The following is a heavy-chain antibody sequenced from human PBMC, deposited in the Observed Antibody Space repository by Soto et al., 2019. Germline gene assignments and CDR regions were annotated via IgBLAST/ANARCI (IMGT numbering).Heavy chain of an antibody. CDR3: AKGDLFDY. CDR1: GFTFSSYA. CDR2: ISGSGGST. V-gene: IGHV3-23*01. J-gene: IGHJ4*02. Sequence: LRLSCAASGFTFSSYAMSWVRQAPGKGLEWVSAISGSGGSTCYAGSVEGRFTISRDNSKNTLYLQMNSLRAEDTAVYYCAKGDLFDYWGQGTLVTVSS.